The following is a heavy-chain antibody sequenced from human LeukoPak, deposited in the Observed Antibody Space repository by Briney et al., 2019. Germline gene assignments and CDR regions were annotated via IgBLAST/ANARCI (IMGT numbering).Heavy chain of an antibody. V-gene: IGHV1-18*01. J-gene: IGHJ4*02. D-gene: IGHD1-1*01. CDR3: ARDHRFNWNAGFLDY. CDR1: GHTLNSYG. CDR2: ISNYNGDT. Sequence: ASVKVSCKASGHTLNSYGISWVRQAPGQGLEWMGWISNYNGDTKSAQKLQGRVTMTTDTSTNTAYLELRSLTSDDTAVYYCARDHRFNWNAGFLDYWGQGTLVTVSS.